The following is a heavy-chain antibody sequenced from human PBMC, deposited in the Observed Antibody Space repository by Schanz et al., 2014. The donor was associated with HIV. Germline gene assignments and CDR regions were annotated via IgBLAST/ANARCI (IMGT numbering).Heavy chain of an antibody. CDR1: GYTFTNYA. CDR3: ARAVTGTFDF. D-gene: IGHD6-19*01. Sequence: QVQLVQSGSEVGKPGASVKVSCKASGYTFTNYAFGWVRQAPGQGLEWVGSINTYNGQTDYGRKLQGRVTMTTDRSTSTAYLELRSLRSDDTAVYYCARAVTGTFDFWGQGTLVTVS. CDR2: INTYNGQT. J-gene: IGHJ4*02. V-gene: IGHV1-18*01.